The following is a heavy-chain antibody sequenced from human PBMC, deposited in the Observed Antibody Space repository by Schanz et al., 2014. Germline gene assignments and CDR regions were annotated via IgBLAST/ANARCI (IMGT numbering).Heavy chain of an antibody. Sequence: QVQLVQSGAEVKRPGASVKVSCKASEYSFTSYSMRWVRQAPGQRLEWMGWINTGSGDTKYSQNFQGRVTITRDTSASTAYMELSSLRSEDTAVYSCARGIGGYGANNYFDYWGQGTLVTVSS. CDR3: ARGIGGYGANNYFDY. V-gene: IGHV1-3*04. CDR1: EYSFTSYS. D-gene: IGHD5-12*01. J-gene: IGHJ4*02. CDR2: INTGSGDT.